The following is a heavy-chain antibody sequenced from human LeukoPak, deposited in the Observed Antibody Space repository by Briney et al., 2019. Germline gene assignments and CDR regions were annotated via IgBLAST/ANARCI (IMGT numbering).Heavy chain of an antibody. Sequence: GGSLRLSCAASGFTFSSYAMHWVRQAPGKGLEWVAVISFDGSNQYYADSVKGRFTISRDNSKNTLYLQMNSLRAEDTAVYYCANPGNLAFDIWGQGTMVTVSS. D-gene: IGHD4-23*01. CDR3: ANPGNLAFDI. CDR2: ISFDGSNQ. V-gene: IGHV3-30*04. CDR1: GFTFSSYA. J-gene: IGHJ3*02.